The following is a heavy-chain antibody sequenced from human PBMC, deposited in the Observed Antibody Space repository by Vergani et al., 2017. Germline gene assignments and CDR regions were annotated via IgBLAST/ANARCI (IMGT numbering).Heavy chain of an antibody. J-gene: IGHJ4*02. CDR2: INPNSGGT. Sequence: QVQLVQSGAEVKKPGASVKVSCKASGYTFTDYFMHWVRQAPGQGLEWMGWINPNSGGTNYAQKFQGRVTMTRDRSISTAYMELSNLRSDDTAVYYCARVGTSSNRDYFDYWVQGTLVTVSS. V-gene: IGHV1-2*02. CDR1: GYTFTDYF. CDR3: ARVGTSSNRDYFDY. D-gene: IGHD2-2*01.